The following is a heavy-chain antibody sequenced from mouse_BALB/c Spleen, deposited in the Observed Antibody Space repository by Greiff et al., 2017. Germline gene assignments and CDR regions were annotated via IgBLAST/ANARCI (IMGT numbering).Heavy chain of an antibody. V-gene: IGHV14-4*02. J-gene: IGHJ4*01. D-gene: IGHD1-1*01. CDR2: IDPENGDT. Sequence: EVQLQESGAELVRSGASVKLSCTASGFNIKDYYMHWVKQRPEQGLEWIGWIDPENGDTEYAPKFQGKATMTADTSSNTAYLQLSSLTSEDTAVYYCAPFPYGSSYRYAMDYWGQGTSVTVSS. CDR3: APFPYGSSYRYAMDY. CDR1: GFNIKDYY.